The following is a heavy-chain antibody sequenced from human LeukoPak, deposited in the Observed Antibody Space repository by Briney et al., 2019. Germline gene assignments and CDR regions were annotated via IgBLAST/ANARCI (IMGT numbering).Heavy chain of an antibody. Sequence: SETLSLTCTVSSGSFRTYYWSWIRQPPGKGLEWIGYIYYSGSTNYNPSLKSRVTISVDTSKNQFSLKLSSVTAADTAVYYCARVTRSRDGYNFLDYWGQGTLVTVSS. CDR2: IYYSGST. J-gene: IGHJ4*02. D-gene: IGHD5-24*01. CDR1: SGSFRTYY. CDR3: ARVTRSRDGYNFLDY. V-gene: IGHV4-59*01.